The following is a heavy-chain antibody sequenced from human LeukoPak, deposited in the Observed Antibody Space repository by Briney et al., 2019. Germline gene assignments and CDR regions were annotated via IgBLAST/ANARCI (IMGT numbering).Heavy chain of an antibody. CDR3: ARSFRPFNSATWFLSFDS. CDR2: IYYSGST. D-gene: IGHD3-10*01. J-gene: IGHJ4*02. Sequence: SETLSLTCTVSGGSISSGGYYCSWIRQHPGKGLEWIGYIYYSGSTYYNPSLKSRVTISVDTSKNQFSLKLSSVTAADTAVYYCARSFRPFNSATWFLSFDSWGPGTLVTVSS. CDR1: GGSISSGGYY. V-gene: IGHV4-31*03.